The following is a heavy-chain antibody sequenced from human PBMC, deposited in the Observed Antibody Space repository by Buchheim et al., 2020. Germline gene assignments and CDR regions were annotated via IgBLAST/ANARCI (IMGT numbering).Heavy chain of an antibody. Sequence: QVTLRESGPALVKPTQPTTLPCTFSGFSLSTIGKCVSWIRQPPGKALDWLARIDWDEHKYYSTSLKTRLTIPKDTPKNQVALTMTNMDPVDTAAYYCARTSTVDTAMKVYYFDYWGQGTL. CDR3: ARTSTVDTAMKVYYFDY. V-gene: IGHV2-70*15. D-gene: IGHD5-18*01. CDR1: GFSLSTIGKC. CDR2: IDWDEHK. J-gene: IGHJ4*02.